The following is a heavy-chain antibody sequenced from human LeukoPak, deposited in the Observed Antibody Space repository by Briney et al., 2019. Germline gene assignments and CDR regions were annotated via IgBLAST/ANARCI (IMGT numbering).Heavy chain of an antibody. J-gene: IGHJ1*01. CDR2: INPSGGST. Sequence: ASVKVSCKASEYTFTSYYMHWVRQAPGQGLEWMGIINPSGGSTSYAQKFQGRVTMTRDMSTSTVHMELSSLRSEDTAVYYCARDSIPCSSTSCYKYFQHWGQGTLVTVSS. V-gene: IGHV1-46*01. CDR3: ARDSIPCSSTSCYKYFQH. CDR1: EYTFTSYY. D-gene: IGHD2-2*02.